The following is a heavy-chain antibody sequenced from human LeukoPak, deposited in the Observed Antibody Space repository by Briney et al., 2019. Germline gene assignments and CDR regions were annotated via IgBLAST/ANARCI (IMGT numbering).Heavy chain of an antibody. Sequence: ASVKVSCKASGYTFTGYYMHWVRQAPGQGLEWMGWINPNSGGTNYAQKFQGRVTMTRNTSISTAYMELSSLRSEDTAVYYCARASDAYCSGGSCYWDYWGQGTLVTVSS. CDR1: GYTFTGYY. CDR2: INPNSGGT. J-gene: IGHJ4*02. V-gene: IGHV1-2*02. D-gene: IGHD2-15*01. CDR3: ARASDAYCSGGSCYWDY.